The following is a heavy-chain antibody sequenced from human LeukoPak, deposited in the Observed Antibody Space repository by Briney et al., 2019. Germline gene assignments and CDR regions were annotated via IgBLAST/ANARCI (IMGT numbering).Heavy chain of an antibody. D-gene: IGHD2-15*01. Sequence: SGTLSLTCAVSGGSISSSNWWSWVRQPPGKGLEWIGEIYHSGSTNYNPSLKSRVTMSMDTSKNQFSLKLSSVTAADTAVYYCARGRFATLPGDWGQGTLVTVSS. V-gene: IGHV4-4*02. CDR2: IYHSGST. CDR1: GGSISSSNW. CDR3: ARGRFATLPGD. J-gene: IGHJ4*02.